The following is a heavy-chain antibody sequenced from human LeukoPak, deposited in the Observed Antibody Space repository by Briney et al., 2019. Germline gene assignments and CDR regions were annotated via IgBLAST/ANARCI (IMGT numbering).Heavy chain of an antibody. V-gene: IGHV3-7*01. Sequence: PGGSLRLSCAASGFTFSSYWMSWVRQAPGKGLEWVANIKQDGSEKYYVDSVKGRFTISRDNAKNSLYLQMNSLRAEDTAVYYCARDGYSSGWYLLDYWGQGTLVTVSS. CDR1: GFTFSSYW. D-gene: IGHD6-19*01. J-gene: IGHJ4*02. CDR3: ARDGYSSGWYLLDY. CDR2: IKQDGSEK.